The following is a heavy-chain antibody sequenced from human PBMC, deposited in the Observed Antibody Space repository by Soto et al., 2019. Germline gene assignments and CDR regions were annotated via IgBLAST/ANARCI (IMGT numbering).Heavy chain of an antibody. Sequence: SETLSLTCIVSGGSISSSSYYWGWIRQPPGKGLEWIGSIYYSGSTYYNPSLKSRVTISVDTSKNQFSLKLSSVTAADTAAFYCARHRARNWFDPWGQGTLVTVSS. CDR3: ARHRARNWFDP. V-gene: IGHV4-39*01. CDR1: GGSISSSSYY. CDR2: IYYSGST. D-gene: IGHD6-6*01. J-gene: IGHJ5*02.